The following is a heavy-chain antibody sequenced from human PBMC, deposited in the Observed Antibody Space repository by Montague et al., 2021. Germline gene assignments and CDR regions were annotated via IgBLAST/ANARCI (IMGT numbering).Heavy chain of an antibody. V-gene: IGHV3-30-3*01. J-gene: IGHJ5*02. Sequence: SLRLSCAASGFTSSTFPMHWVRQAPGKGLEWVALISHDGSNKYYADSVRGRFTVSRDNSKNTLYLQTSSLRADDTAVYYCARWRVYYDSSGYAAWGRGTLVPVSS. D-gene: IGHD3-22*01. CDR1: GFTSSTFP. CDR3: ARWRVYYDSSGYAA. CDR2: ISHDGSNK.